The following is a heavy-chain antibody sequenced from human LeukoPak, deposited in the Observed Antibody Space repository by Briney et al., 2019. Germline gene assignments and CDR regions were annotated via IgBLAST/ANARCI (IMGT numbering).Heavy chain of an antibody. CDR3: ARAKCYDILTGYWYYFDY. D-gene: IGHD3-9*01. Sequence: SETLSLTCKVSGASISSFYWGWIRQPAGKGLEWIGRIYNTGSANYNPSLQSRVTISVDTSKNQFSLKLSSVTAADTAVCYCARAKCYDILTGYWYYFDYWGQGTLVTVSS. J-gene: IGHJ4*02. CDR2: IYNTGSA. V-gene: IGHV4-4*07. CDR1: GASISSFY.